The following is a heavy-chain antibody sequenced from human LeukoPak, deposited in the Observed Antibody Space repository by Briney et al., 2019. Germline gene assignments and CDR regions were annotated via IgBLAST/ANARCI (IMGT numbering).Heavy chain of an antibody. CDR1: GYSFTGYF. CDR2: INPNTGGT. Sequence: ASVKVSCKASGYSFTGYFMYWVRQAPGQGLYWMGWINPNTGGTKYAQKLQGRVTMTRDTSIGTAYMELSTVTSDDTAVYFCARVHATGYFSLDLGYWGQGTLVTVSS. CDR3: ARVHATGYFSLDLGY. J-gene: IGHJ4*02. V-gene: IGHV1-2*02. D-gene: IGHD3-9*01.